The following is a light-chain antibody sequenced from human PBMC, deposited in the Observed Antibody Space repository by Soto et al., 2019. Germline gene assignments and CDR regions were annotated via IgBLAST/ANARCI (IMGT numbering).Light chain of an antibody. Sequence: EIVLTQSPGTLSLSPGERATLSCRASQSVSSSYLAWYQQKPGQAPRLRIYGASSRATGIPDRFSGSGSGTDFTLTISRLEPEDFSVYYCQQYDSSPITFGQGTRLEIK. V-gene: IGKV3-20*01. CDR2: GAS. CDR3: QQYDSSPIT. J-gene: IGKJ5*01. CDR1: QSVSSSY.